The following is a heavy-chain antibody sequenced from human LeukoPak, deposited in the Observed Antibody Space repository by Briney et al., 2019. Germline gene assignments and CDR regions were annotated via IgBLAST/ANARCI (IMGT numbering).Heavy chain of an antibody. CDR1: GASVSSASH. J-gene: IGHJ5*02. D-gene: IGHD1-26*01. CDR3: ARSRAFNSGAFDP. V-gene: IGHV4-61*01. Sequence: PSETLSLTCTVSGASVSSASHWTWIRQPPGKGVEWIAHIYNGVNTNYNPSLKSRVTISVDTSKNRFSLRLNSVTAADTAVYYCARSRAFNSGAFDPWGQGSLVTVSS. CDR2: IYNGVNT.